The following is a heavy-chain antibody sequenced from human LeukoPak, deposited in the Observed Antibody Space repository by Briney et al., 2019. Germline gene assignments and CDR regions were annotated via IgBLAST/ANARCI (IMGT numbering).Heavy chain of an antibody. V-gene: IGHV3-23*01. Sequence: PGGSLRLSCAASGFTFSDYYMSWVRQAPGKGLEWISAISGAGGSTFYAGSVKGRFTISRDNSKNTLYLQMNSLRAEDTAIYYCARDIVVVPATRGGRFDPWGQGTLVTISS. CDR1: GFTFSDYY. J-gene: IGHJ5*02. CDR3: ARDIVVVPATRGGRFDP. CDR2: ISGAGGST. D-gene: IGHD2-2*01.